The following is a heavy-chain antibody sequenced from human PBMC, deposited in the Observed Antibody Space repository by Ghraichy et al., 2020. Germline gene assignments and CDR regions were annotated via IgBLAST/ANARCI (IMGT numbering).Heavy chain of an antibody. CDR3: ARGRDSIPSKYYFDY. CDR1: GGSFSGYY. CDR2: INHSGST. Sequence: ESLNISCAVYGGSFSGYYWSWIRQPPGKGLEWIGEINHSGSTNYNPSLKSRVTISVDTSKNQFSLKLSSVTAADTAVYYCARGRDSIPSKYYFDYWGQGTLVTVSS. V-gene: IGHV4-34*01. J-gene: IGHJ4*02. D-gene: IGHD3-22*01.